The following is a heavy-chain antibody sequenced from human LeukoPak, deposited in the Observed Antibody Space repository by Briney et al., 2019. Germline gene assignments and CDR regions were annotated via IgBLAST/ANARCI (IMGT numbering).Heavy chain of an antibody. CDR3: AGASSKWELSF. V-gene: IGHV1-69*01. J-gene: IGHJ4*02. CDR1: GGTFSRYA. CDR2: YIPMFGTA. Sequence: SVKVSCKASGGTFSRYAISWVRQAPGQGLEWMGGYIPMFGTANYAQNFQNRVTITADESTSTLSMEVSSLRPEDTAVYFCAGASSKWELSFWGQGTLVTVSS. D-gene: IGHD1-26*01.